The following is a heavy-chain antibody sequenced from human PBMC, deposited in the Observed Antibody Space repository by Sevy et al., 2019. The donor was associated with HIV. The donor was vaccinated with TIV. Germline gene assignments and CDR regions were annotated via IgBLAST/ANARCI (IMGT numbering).Heavy chain of an antibody. J-gene: IGHJ3*01. CDR2: IGGNDGTT. Sequence: GESLKISCAASGFTFSLYAMSWVRQAPGKGLEWVSAIGGNDGTTYYADSVKGRSTISRDNAKNTLYLQMNSLRAEDTAVYYCASIYCSGGRCFLGALDVWGQGTMVTVSS. CDR3: ASIYCSGGRCFLGALDV. V-gene: IGHV3-23*01. D-gene: IGHD2-15*01. CDR1: GFTFSLYA.